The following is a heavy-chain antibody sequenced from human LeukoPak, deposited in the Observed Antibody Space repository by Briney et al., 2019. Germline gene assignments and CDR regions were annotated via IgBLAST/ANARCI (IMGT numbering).Heavy chain of an antibody. J-gene: IGHJ4*02. CDR3: ARDRSGYCSSTSCPGFDY. CDR2: IIPIFGTA. D-gene: IGHD2-2*01. CDR1: GGTFSSYA. V-gene: IGHV1-69*05. Sequence: AASVKVSCKASGGTFSSYAISWVRQAPGQGLEWMGGIIPIFGTANYAQKFQGRVTITTDESTSTAYMELSSLRSEDTAVYYCARDRSGYCSSTSCPGFDYWGQGTLVTVSS.